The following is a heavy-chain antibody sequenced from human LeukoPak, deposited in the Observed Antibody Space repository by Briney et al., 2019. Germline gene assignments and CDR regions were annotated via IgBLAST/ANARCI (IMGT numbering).Heavy chain of an antibody. CDR3: ARDWRVAAAGFYDY. Sequence: GGSLRLSCAASGFTFSSYNMNWVRQAPGKGLEWVSSIGGSGSYIFYADSVKGRFTISRDNAKNSLYLQMNSLRAEDTAVYYCARDWRVAAAGFYDYWGQGTLVTVSS. CDR2: IGGSGSYI. V-gene: IGHV3-21*01. D-gene: IGHD6-13*01. J-gene: IGHJ4*02. CDR1: GFTFSSYN.